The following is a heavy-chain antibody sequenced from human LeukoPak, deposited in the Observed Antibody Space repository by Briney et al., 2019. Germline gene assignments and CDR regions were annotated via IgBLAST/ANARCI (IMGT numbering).Heavy chain of an antibody. CDR3: AKGSPLWFGELLTRSMGYYYYYMDV. D-gene: IGHD3-10*01. Sequence: GGSLRLSCAASGFTFSNYAMSWVRQAPGKGLEWVSAISGSGGSTYYADSVKGRFTISRDNSKNTLYLQMNSLRAEDTAVYYCAKGSPLWFGELLTRSMGYYYYYMDVWGKGTTVTVSS. CDR2: ISGSGGST. V-gene: IGHV3-23*01. J-gene: IGHJ6*03. CDR1: GFTFSNYA.